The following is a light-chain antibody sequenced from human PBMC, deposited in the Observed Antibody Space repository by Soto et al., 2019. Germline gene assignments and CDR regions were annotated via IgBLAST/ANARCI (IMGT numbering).Light chain of an antibody. J-gene: IGKJ1*01. V-gene: IGKV1-27*01. CDR2: AAS. CDR3: QKYNSAPQT. CDR1: QDISNY. Sequence: DIQTTQSPSSLSASVGDRVTITCRASQDISNYLAWYQQKPEKVPKLLIYAASTLQSGVPSRFSGSGSGTDFTLTISSLQPEDFATYYCQKYNSAPQTFGQGTKVDIK.